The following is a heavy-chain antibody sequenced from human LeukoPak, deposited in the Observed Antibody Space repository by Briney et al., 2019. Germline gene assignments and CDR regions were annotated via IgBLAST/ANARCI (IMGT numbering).Heavy chain of an antibody. CDR3: ARVSDYFQEFDY. J-gene: IGHJ4*02. CDR2: INHSGRT. V-gene: IGHV4-34*01. Sequence: SETLSLTCTVYGGSFRGYFWSWVRQPPGKELEWIGEINHSGRTNYNPSLKSRVTMSVDTSKNQFSLNLSSVTAADTAVYYYARVSDYFQEFDYWGQGTLVTVSS. D-gene: IGHD3-10*01. CDR1: GGSFRGYF.